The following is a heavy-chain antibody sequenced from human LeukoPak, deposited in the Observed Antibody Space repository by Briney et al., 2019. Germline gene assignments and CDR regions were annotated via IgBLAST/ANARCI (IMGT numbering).Heavy chain of an antibody. Sequence: PSETLSLTCTVSGGSISSYYWSWIRQPPGKGRGWMGIIYYGGSTNYNPSLKSRVTISVDTSKNQFSLKLSSVTAADTAVYYCARVLLSNYDSWSGYSNWFDPWGQGTLVTASS. CDR3: ARVLLSNYDSWSGYSNWFDP. J-gene: IGHJ5*02. CDR1: GGSISSYY. V-gene: IGHV4-59*13. D-gene: IGHD3-3*01. CDR2: IYYGGST.